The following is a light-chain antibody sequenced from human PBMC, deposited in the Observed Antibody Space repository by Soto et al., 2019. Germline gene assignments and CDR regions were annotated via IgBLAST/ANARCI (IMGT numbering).Light chain of an antibody. J-gene: IGKJ2*01. CDR1: QRVSSSY. Sequence: EIVLTQSPGTLSLSPGERATLSCRASQRVSSSYLAWYQQKPRQAPRLLIYTASPRAPGIPDRFSGSGSAPAFTLTISRLEPEDFAVYFCQRYGSSPPFTFGQGTKVQI. CDR2: TAS. CDR3: QRYGSSPPFT. V-gene: IGKV3-20*01.